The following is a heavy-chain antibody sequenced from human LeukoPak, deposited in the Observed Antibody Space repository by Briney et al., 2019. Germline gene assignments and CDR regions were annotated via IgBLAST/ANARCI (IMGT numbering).Heavy chain of an antibody. J-gene: IGHJ4*02. CDR2: ISGSGDRT. CDR1: GFTFSSYG. D-gene: IGHD2-2*02. CDR3: ARAYQPLLYPAPGFDY. Sequence: GGSLRLSCAASGFTFSSYGMSWVRQAPGKGLEWVSAISGSGDRTYYADSVKGRFTTSRDNSKNTLYLQMNSLRAEDTAVYYCARAYQPLLYPAPGFDYWGQGTLVTVSS. V-gene: IGHV3-23*01.